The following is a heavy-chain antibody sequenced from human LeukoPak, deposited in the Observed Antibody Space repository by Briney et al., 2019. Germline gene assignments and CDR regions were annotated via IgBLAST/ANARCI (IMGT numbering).Heavy chain of an antibody. CDR2: IYYSGST. J-gene: IGHJ5*02. CDR3: ARLVVAATYWFDP. CDR1: GGSISSSSYY. D-gene: IGHD2-15*01. V-gene: IGHV4-39*01. Sequence: PSETLSLTCTVSGGSISSSSYYWGWIRQPPGKGLERIGSIYYSGSTYYNPSLKSRVTISVDTSKNQFSLKLSSVTAADTAVYYCARLVVAATYWFDPWGQGTLVTVSS.